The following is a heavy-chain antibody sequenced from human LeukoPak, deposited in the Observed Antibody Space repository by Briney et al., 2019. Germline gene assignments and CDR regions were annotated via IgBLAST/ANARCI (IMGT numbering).Heavy chain of an antibody. D-gene: IGHD3-10*01. Sequence: PSETLSLTCAVYGGSFSGYYWSWIRQPPGKGLEWIGEINHSGSTNYNPSLKSRVTISVDTSKNQFSLKLSSVAAADTAVYYCARGRGLWFRELRPSPPNRVWYYFELWGQGTLVTVSS. CDR2: INHSGST. V-gene: IGHV4-34*01. J-gene: IGHJ4*02. CDR3: ARGRGLWFRELRPSPPNRVWYYFEL. CDR1: GGSFSGYY.